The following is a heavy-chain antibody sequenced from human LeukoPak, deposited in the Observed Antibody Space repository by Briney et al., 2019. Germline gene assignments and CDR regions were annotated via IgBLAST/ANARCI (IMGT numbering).Heavy chain of an antibody. CDR3: AKRDYPSPTDFYPLFDY. CDR1: GFICDNYA. Sequence: GGSLRLSCGASGFICDNYAMAWVRQAPGKGLDWVSGISGSAERMYYADSVRGRFTISRDNSKNTLFLQLNSLRADDTAVFFCAKRDYPSPTDFYPLFDYWGQGALVTVSS. CDR2: ISGSAERM. V-gene: IGHV3-23*01. J-gene: IGHJ4*02. D-gene: IGHD3/OR15-3a*01.